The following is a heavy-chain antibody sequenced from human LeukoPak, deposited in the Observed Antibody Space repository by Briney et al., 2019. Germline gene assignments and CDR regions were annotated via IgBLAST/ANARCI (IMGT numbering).Heavy chain of an antibody. Sequence: GGSLRLSCAASGFTFRNNWMNWIRQTSGKGLEWVANIRPDASDTGYVDSVKGRFTISRDNSKNTLYLQMNSLRAEDTAGYYCARDLWDYYDSSGYYYYYGMDVWGQGTTVTVSS. V-gene: IGHV3-7*01. J-gene: IGHJ6*02. CDR2: IRPDASDT. CDR1: GFTFRNNW. D-gene: IGHD3-22*01. CDR3: ARDLWDYYDSSGYYYYYGMDV.